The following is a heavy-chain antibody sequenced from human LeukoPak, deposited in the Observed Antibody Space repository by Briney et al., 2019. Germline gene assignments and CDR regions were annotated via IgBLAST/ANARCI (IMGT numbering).Heavy chain of an antibody. V-gene: IGHV3-7*01. D-gene: IGHD2-21*01. J-gene: IGHJ4*02. CDR1: GFTFSGNS. CDR2: IKQDGSEK. CDR3: ARDLAAYCGGDCYRYFDY. Sequence: GGSLRLSCAASGFTFSGNSMNWVRQAPGKGLEWVANIKQDGSEKYYVDSVKGRFTISRDNAKNSLYLQMNSLRAEDTAVYYCARDLAAYCGGDCYRYFDYWGQGTLVTVSS.